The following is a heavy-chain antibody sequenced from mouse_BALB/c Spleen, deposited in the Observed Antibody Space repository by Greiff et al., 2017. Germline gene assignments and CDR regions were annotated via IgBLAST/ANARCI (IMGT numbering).Heavy chain of an antibody. CDR2: IYPYNGGT. V-gene: IGHV1S29*02. D-gene: IGHD2-10*01. Sequence: VQLQQSGPELVKPGASVKISCKASGYTFTDYNMHWVKQSHGKSLEWIGYIYPYNGGTGYNQKFKSKATLTVDNSSSTAYMELRSLTSEDSAVYYCAREGAYYAPYWYSDVWGAGTTVTVSS. J-gene: IGHJ1*01. CDR3: AREGAYYAPYWYSDV. CDR1: GYTFTDYN.